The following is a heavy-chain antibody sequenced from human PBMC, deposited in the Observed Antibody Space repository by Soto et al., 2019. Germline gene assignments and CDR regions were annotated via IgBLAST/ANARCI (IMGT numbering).Heavy chain of an antibody. J-gene: IGHJ5*02. CDR3: ASSKYDVVAGSVWFDP. Sequence: TLSLTCTVSCRSITSGGYSWGWIRQPPGQGLEWIGYMYHSGNTYYNPPLKGRVTISLDHSRNQCSLRLNSVTAADTAVYFCASSKYDVVAGSVWFDPWGQGTLVTVSS. D-gene: IGHD2-21*01. CDR1: CRSITSGGYS. CDR2: MYHSGNT. V-gene: IGHV4-30-2*01.